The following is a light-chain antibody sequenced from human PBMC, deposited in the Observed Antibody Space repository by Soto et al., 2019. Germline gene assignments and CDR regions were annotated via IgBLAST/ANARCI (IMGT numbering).Light chain of an antibody. CDR3: SSYTSSSTRV. CDR1: SSDVGGYNY. CDR2: EVS. J-gene: IGLJ1*01. Sequence: QSVLAQRASVSGSPGQSITISCTGTSSDVGGYNYVSWYQQHPGKAPKLMIYEVSNRPSGVSNRFSGSKSGNTASLTISGLQAEDEADYYCSSYTSSSTRVFGTGTKVTV. V-gene: IGLV2-14*01.